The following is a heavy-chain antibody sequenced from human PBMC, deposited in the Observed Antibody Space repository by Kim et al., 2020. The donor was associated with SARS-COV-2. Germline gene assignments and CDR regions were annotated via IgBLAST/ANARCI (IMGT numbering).Heavy chain of an antibody. CDR2: VFYTGTT. J-gene: IGHJ4*02. CDR3: ARLNSGDDTFDY. Sequence: SETLSLTCTISGDSVNNEDYYWSWIRQPPGKGLEWIGYVFYTGTTNYNPSLKSRVTISVDMSKTHFFLNVTSVTAADTAVYFCARLNSGDDTFDYWGQGSLVTGS. D-gene: IGHD7-27*01. V-gene: IGHV4-61*03. CDR1: GDSVNNEDYY.